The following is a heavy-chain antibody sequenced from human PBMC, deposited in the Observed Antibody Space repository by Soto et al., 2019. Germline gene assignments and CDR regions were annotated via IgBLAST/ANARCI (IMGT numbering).Heavy chain of an antibody. CDR3: ARVKQLVEHYYYGMDF. CDR2: IIPIFGTA. Sequence: QVQLVQSGAEVKKPGSSVKVSCKASGGTFSSYAISWVRQAPGQGLEWMGGIIPIFGTANYAQKFQGRVRITADKSTSTAYMELSSLRSEDTAVYYCARVKQLVEHYYYGMDFWGQGTTVTVSS. V-gene: IGHV1-69*06. D-gene: IGHD6-6*01. J-gene: IGHJ6*02. CDR1: GGTFSSYA.